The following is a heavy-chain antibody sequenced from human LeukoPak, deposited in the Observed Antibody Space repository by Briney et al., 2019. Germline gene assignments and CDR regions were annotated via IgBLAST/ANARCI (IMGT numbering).Heavy chain of an antibody. CDR3: ARQRDYYYYGMDV. V-gene: IGHV4-4*07. Sequence: SETLSLTCTVSGGSISSYYWSWIRQPAGKGLEWIGRIYSSESTNYNPSLKSRVTMSVDTSKNEFSLQLSSVTAADTAVYYCARQRDYYYYGMDVWGQGTTVTVSS. CDR2: IYSSEST. CDR1: GGSISSYY. J-gene: IGHJ6*02.